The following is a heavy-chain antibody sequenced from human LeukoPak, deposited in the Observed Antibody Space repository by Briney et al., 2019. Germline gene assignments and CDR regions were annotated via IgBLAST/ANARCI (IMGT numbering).Heavy chain of an antibody. CDR3: AGDTHSSSWYDH. Sequence: PGGSLRLSWAVSGFTVSSIYMTWVRQAPGKGLEWVSSIYSDGNTYYADSVKGRFTLSRDSSRNTLYLQMNDLRVEDTAVYYCAGDTHSSSWYDHWGQGILVTVSS. CDR2: IYSDGNT. V-gene: IGHV3-53*01. D-gene: IGHD6-19*01. CDR1: GFTVSSIY. J-gene: IGHJ5*02.